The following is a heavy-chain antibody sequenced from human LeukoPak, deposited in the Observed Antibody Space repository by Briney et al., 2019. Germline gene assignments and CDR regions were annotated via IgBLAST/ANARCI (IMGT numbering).Heavy chain of an antibody. V-gene: IGHV4-4*07. CDR3: ARDSSRGNYYYYMDV. CDR1: GGSISSYY. D-gene: IGHD2-2*01. Sequence: SETLSLTCTVSGGSISSYYWSWIRQPAGKGLEWIGRIYTSGSTNYNPSLKSRVTMSVDTSKNQFSLKLSSVTAADTAVYYCARDSSRGNYYYYMDVWGKGTTVTVSS. J-gene: IGHJ6*03. CDR2: IYTSGST.